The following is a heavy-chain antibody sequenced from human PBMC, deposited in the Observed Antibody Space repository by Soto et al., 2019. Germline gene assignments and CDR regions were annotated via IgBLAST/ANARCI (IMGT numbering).Heavy chain of an antibody. V-gene: IGHV3-23*01. Sequence: GGSLRLSCAASGFTFSSYAMSWVRQAPGKGLEWVSAISGSGGSTYYADSVKGRFTISRDNSKNTLYLQMNSLRAEDTAVYYCAKDPLYSSSTEDAFDIWGQGTMVTVSS. CDR2: ISGSGGST. CDR1: GFTFSSYA. D-gene: IGHD6-6*01. CDR3: AKDPLYSSSTEDAFDI. J-gene: IGHJ3*02.